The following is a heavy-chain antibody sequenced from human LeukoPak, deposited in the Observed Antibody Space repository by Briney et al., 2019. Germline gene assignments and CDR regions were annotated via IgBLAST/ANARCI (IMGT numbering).Heavy chain of an antibody. D-gene: IGHD5-18*01. CDR3: AKDDGYSYGCDY. Sequence: GGSLRLSCAASGFTFDDYAMHWVRQAPGKGLEWVSGISWNSGSIGYADSVKGRFTISRDNAKNSLYLQMNSLSAEDTALYYCAKDDGYSYGCDYWGQGTLVTVSS. CDR1: GFTFDDYA. CDR2: ISWNSGSI. J-gene: IGHJ4*02. V-gene: IGHV3-9*01.